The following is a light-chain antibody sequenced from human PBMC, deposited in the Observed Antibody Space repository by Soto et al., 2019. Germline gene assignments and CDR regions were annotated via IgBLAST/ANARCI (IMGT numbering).Light chain of an antibody. V-gene: IGLV2-8*01. CDR1: SSDVGGYKY. Sequence: QSALTQPPSASGSPGQSVTISCTGTSSDVGGYKYVSWYQQHPGKAPKLMIFEVNQRPSGVPDRFSGSKSGNTASLTVSGLQAEDEDDYYCSSYAGINNLGVFGTGTKLTVL. CDR2: EVN. J-gene: IGLJ1*01. CDR3: SSYAGINNLGV.